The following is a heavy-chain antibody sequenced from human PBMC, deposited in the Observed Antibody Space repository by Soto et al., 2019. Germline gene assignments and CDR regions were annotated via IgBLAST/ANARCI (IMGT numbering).Heavy chain of an antibody. V-gene: IGHV3-30*18. D-gene: IGHD6-19*01. Sequence: QVQLVESGGGVVQPGRSLRLSCAASGFSFSSYGMHWVRQAPGKGLEWVAVISYDVTNKYYADSVKGRFTISRDNFKNTLYLQMNSLRAEDTVVYYCAKDLRIAVAGTDYFDSWGQGTLVTVSS. CDR2: ISYDVTNK. J-gene: IGHJ4*02. CDR1: GFSFSSYG. CDR3: AKDLRIAVAGTDYFDS.